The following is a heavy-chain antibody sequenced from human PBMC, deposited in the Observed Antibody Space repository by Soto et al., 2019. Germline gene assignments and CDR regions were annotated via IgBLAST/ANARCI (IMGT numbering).Heavy chain of an antibody. CDR3: AHRGYMYGNWDHGYFDY. CDR1: GFSLTTSGVG. D-gene: IGHD5-18*01. V-gene: IGHV2-5*02. J-gene: IGHJ4*02. Sequence: QITLKESGPTRVRPTQTLALTCTFSGFSLTTSGVGGGWIRKTPGKALEWLAVIYWDDDKRYSPSLKSRLTITKDTSKNPVVLTMADMDPVDTATYFCAHRGYMYGNWDHGYFDYWGQGTLVTVSS. CDR2: IYWDDDK.